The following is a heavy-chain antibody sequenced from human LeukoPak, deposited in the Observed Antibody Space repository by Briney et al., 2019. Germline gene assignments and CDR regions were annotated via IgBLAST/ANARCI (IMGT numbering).Heavy chain of an antibody. J-gene: IGHJ4*02. CDR3: ARQSAMRVVVFDY. CDR2: IYYSGST. D-gene: IGHD3-22*01. Sequence: SETLSLTCTVSGGSISSYYWSWIRQPPGKGLEWIGYIYYSGSTNYNPSLKSRVTISVDTSKNQFSLKLKSVTAADTAVYYCARQSAMRVVVFDYWGQGTLVTVSS. CDR1: GGSISSYY. V-gene: IGHV4-59*08.